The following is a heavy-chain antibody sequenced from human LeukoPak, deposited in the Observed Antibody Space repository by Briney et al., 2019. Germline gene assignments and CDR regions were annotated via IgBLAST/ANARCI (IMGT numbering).Heavy chain of an antibody. CDR3: ARSVAAAGTLLDY. J-gene: IGHJ4*02. D-gene: IGHD6-13*01. V-gene: IGHV1-8*02. CDR2: MNPNSGNT. CDR1: GGTFSSYA. Sequence: ASVKVSCKASGGTFSSYAISWVRQATGQGLEWMGWMNPNSGNTGYAQKFQGRVTMTRNTSISTAYMELSSLRSEDTAVYYCARSVAAAGTLLDYWGQGTLVTVSS.